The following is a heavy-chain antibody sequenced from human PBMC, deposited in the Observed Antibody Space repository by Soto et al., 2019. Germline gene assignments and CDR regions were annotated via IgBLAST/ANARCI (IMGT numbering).Heavy chain of an antibody. CDR2: ISSSGSTI. CDR1: GFTFSDYY. V-gene: IGHV3-11*01. Sequence: GGSLRLSCAASGFTFSDYYMSWIRQAPGKGLEWVSYISSSGSTIYYADSVKGRFTISRDNAKNSLYLQMNSLRAEDTAVYYCAFAARPSNWFDPWGQGTLVTVSS. D-gene: IGHD6-6*01. J-gene: IGHJ5*02. CDR3: AFAARPSNWFDP.